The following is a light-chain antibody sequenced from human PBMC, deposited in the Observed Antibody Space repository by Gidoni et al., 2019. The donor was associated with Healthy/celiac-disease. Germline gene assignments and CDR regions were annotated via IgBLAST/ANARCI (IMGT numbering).Light chain of an antibody. V-gene: IGKV3D-15*01. CDR3: QQYSNWPFT. Sequence: EKVMTQSPATLSVSPEARATLSCRASQNVNTNLAWYQQKPGQAPRLLIYGASTRATGIPARFSGSGSGTEFTLTISSLQSEDFAVYFCQQYSNWPFTFGQGTKLEIK. CDR1: QNVNTN. CDR2: GAS. J-gene: IGKJ2*01.